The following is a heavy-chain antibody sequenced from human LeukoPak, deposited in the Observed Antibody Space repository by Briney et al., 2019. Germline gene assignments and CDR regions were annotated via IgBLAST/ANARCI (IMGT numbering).Heavy chain of an antibody. CDR2: ISYDGSNK. V-gene: IGHV3-30-3*01. CDR1: GFTFSSYA. CDR3: ARDGPYDTMIVVVIKGNFDY. D-gene: IGHD3-22*01. Sequence: GGSLRLSCAASGFTFSSYAMHWVRQAPGKGLEWVAVISYDGSNKYYADSVKGRFTISRDNSKNTQYLQMNRLRAEDTAVYYCARDGPYDTMIVVVIKGNFDYWGQGTLVTVSS. J-gene: IGHJ4*02.